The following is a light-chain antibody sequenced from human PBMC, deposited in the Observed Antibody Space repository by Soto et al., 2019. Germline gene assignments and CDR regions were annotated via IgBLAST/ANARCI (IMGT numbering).Light chain of an antibody. CDR2: WAS. J-gene: IGKJ1*01. CDR1: QSVIYSSNNKNY. V-gene: IGKV4-1*01. Sequence: DILMTQSPDSLAVSLGERATINCKSSQSVIYSSNNKNYLAWYQQKPGQPPKALIYWASTRESGVPDRFSGSGSGTDFTLTISSLQAEDVAVYYCQQYYTTPWTFGQGTKVDIK. CDR3: QQYYTTPWT.